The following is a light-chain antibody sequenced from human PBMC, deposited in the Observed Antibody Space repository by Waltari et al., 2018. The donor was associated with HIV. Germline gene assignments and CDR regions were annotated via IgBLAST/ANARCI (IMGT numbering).Light chain of an antibody. CDR1: EFINSY. J-gene: IGKJ5*01. CDR2: GAS. CDR3: EQTYNTPHT. V-gene: IGKV1-39*01. Sequence: DIEMTQSPSSLSASVGDSVAITCRSSEFINSYLHLYQLTPGKAPRLLVFGASTLHRGVPSRFSGSGSETDYTLTINNLQPEDFGTYYCEQTYNTPHTFGLGTRLEVK.